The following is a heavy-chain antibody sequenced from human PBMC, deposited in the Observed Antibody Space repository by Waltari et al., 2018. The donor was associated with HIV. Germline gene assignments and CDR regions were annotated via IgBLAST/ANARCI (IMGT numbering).Heavy chain of an antibody. J-gene: IGHJ4*02. CDR2: IYYSGST. CDR3: ARDHKYASGLPDS. D-gene: IGHD3-10*01. V-gene: IGHV4-59*01. CDR1: GGSLSYYY. Sequence: QVQLQESGPGLVKPSEPLSLTCTVSGGSLSYYYWSWIRQPPGKGLEWIGYIYYSGSTAYNPSLKSRVSISVDTSKNQFSLKLSSVTAADTAVYYCARDHKYASGLPDSWGQGTLVTVSS.